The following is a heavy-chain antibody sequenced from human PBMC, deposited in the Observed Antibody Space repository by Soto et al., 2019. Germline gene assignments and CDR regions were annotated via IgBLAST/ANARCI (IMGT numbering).Heavy chain of an antibody. Sequence: QVQLVQSGAEVKTPGSSLKVSCTVSGSRFSNYVISWVRQAPGHGLEWLGRIIPIFNSTQYAQKFQGRVTITADTSTYTVYMELSGLRSGDTAVYYCARGGYSSTWSNLLDRSGLDVWGQGTTVTVSS. CDR3: ARGGYSSTWSNLLDRSGLDV. V-gene: IGHV1-69*06. CDR1: GSRFSNYV. J-gene: IGHJ6*02. CDR2: IIPIFNST. D-gene: IGHD6-13*01.